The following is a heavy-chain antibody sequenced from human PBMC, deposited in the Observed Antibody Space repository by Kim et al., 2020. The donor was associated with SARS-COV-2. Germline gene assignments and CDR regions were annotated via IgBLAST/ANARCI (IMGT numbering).Heavy chain of an antibody. CDR2: IKQDGSAK. CDR3: ARWFDVLTGYTLSDYGMDV. CDR1: GFTFSSYW. Sequence: GGSLRLSCAASGFTFSSYWMNWVRQAPGKGLEWVANIKQDGSAKYYVDSVKGRLTIYRDNAKNSLYLQMNSLRAEDTAVYYCARWFDVLTGYTLSDYGMDVWGHGTTVTVSS. J-gene: IGHJ6*02. V-gene: IGHV3-7*03. D-gene: IGHD3-9*01.